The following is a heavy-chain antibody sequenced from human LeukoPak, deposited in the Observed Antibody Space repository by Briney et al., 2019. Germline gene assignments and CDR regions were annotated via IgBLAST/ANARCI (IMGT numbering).Heavy chain of an antibody. Sequence: ASVKVSCKASGFTFTSSAMQWVRQARGQRLEWIGWIVVGSSNTNYAEKFQERVTITRDMSTSTAYMELSSLRSEDTAVYYRAAITSSGYYSDYWGQGTLVTVSS. CDR2: IVVGSSNT. J-gene: IGHJ4*02. CDR1: GFTFTSSA. D-gene: IGHD3-22*01. V-gene: IGHV1-58*02. CDR3: AAITSSGYYSDY.